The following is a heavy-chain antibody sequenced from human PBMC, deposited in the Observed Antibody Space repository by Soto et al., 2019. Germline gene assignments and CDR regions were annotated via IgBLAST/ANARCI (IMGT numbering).Heavy chain of an antibody. CDR1: GFTFSSYS. CDR3: ARSSSDSSGYYYVRFAY. CDR2: ISSSSSTI. V-gene: IGHV3-48*02. J-gene: IGHJ4*02. Sequence: GGSLRLSCAASGFTFSSYSMNWVRQAPGKGLEWVSYISSSSSTIYYADSVKGRFTISRDNAKNSLYLQMNSLRDEDTAVYYCARSSSDSSGYYYVRFAYWGQGTLVTVSS. D-gene: IGHD3-22*01.